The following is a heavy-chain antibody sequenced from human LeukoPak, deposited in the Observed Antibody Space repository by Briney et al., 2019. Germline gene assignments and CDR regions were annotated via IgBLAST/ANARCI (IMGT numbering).Heavy chain of an antibody. J-gene: IGHJ6*04. CDR2: ISSSGSTI. Sequence: GGSLRLSCAASGFTFSSYEMNWVRQAPGKGLEWVSYISSSGSTIYYADSVKGRFTISRDNAKNSLYLQMNSLRAEDTAVYYCAELGITMIGGVWGKGTTVTITS. V-gene: IGHV3-48*03. CDR1: GFTFSSYE. D-gene: IGHD3-10*02. CDR3: AELGITMIGGV.